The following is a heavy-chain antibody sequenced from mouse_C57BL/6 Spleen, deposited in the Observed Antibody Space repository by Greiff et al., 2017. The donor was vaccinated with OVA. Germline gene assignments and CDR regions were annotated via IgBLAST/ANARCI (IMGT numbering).Heavy chain of an antibody. J-gene: IGHJ4*01. CDR1: GYSFTSYY. D-gene: IGHD3-2*02. CDR2: IYPGSGNT. CDR3: AREAQALAMDY. Sequence: QVQLQQSGPELVKPGASVTISCKASGYSFTSYYINWVKQRPGKGLEWIGWIYPGSGNTKYNEKFKGKATLTADTSSSTAYMQLSSLTSEDSAVYYCAREAQALAMDYWGQGTSVTVSS. V-gene: IGHV1-66*01.